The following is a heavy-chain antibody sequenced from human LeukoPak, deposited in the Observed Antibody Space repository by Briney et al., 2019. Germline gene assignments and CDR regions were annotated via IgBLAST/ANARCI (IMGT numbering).Heavy chain of an antibody. D-gene: IGHD3-22*01. CDR2: INPNSGGT. Sequence: ASVKVSCKASGYTFTGYYMHWVRQAPGQGLEWMGWINPNSGGTNYAQKFQGRVTMTRDTSISTAYMELSRLRSDDTAVYYCARDVGYDSSGYYLYWGQGTLVTVSS. CDR1: GYTFTGYY. V-gene: IGHV1-2*02. J-gene: IGHJ4*02. CDR3: ARDVGYDSSGYYLY.